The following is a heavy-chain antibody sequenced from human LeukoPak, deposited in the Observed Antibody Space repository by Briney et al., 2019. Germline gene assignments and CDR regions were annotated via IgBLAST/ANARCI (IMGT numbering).Heavy chain of an antibody. J-gene: IGHJ4*02. Sequence: GRSLRLSCAASGFTFDDYAMHWVRHAPGKGLEWVSGISWNSGSIGYADSVKGRFTISRDNAKNSLYLQMNSLRAEDTALYYCAKAHCTNGVCYSLDYWGQGTLVTVSS. D-gene: IGHD2-8*01. CDR3: AKAHCTNGVCYSLDY. CDR2: ISWNSGSI. CDR1: GFTFDDYA. V-gene: IGHV3-9*01.